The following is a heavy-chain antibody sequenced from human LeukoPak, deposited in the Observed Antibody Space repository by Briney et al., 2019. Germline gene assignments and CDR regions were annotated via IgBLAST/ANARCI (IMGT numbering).Heavy chain of an antibody. CDR2: IYYSGST. CDR3: ARLRSSSGYYYDY. V-gene: IGHV4-59*01. CDR1: GDSISSYY. J-gene: IGHJ4*02. Sequence: SETLSLTCTVSGDSISSYYWSWIRQPPGKGLEWIGYIYYSGSTNYNPSLKSRVTISVDTSKNQFSLKLSSVTAADTAVYYCARLRSSSGYYYDYWGQGTLVTVSS. D-gene: IGHD3-22*01.